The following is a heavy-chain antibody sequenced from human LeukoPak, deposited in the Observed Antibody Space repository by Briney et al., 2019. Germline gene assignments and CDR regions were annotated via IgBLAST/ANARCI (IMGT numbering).Heavy chain of an antibody. CDR1: GVSISSSAYF. CDR3: ARLRAMVGTFNS. V-gene: IGHV4-39*01. CDR2: ISYTGST. J-gene: IGHJ5*02. D-gene: IGHD1-1*01. Sequence: SETLSLTCTVSGVSISSSAYFWAWIRQPPGKGLEWIASISYTGSTYYNPSLKSRLTISVDTSKNQFSLKLSSVTAADTAVYRCARLRAMVGTFNSWGQGALVTASS.